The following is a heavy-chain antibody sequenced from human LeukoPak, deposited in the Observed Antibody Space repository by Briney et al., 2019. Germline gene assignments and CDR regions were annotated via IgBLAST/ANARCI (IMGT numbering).Heavy chain of an antibody. CDR3: AKRHGDYYFDY. V-gene: IGHV3-21*04. J-gene: IGHJ4*02. Sequence: GGSLRLSCAASGFTFSSYSMNWVRQAPGKGLEWVSSISSSSSYIYYADSVKGRFTISRDNAKNSLYLQMNSLRAEDTAVYYCAKRHGDYYFDYWGQGTLVTVSS. CDR1: GFTFSSYS. D-gene: IGHD4-17*01. CDR2: ISSSSSYI.